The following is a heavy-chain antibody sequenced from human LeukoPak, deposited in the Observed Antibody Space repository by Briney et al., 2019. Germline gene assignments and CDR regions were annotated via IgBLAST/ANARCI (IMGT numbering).Heavy chain of an antibody. CDR1: GFTFSDYW. D-gene: IGHD6-19*01. CDR3: ARDRLAVAGREYYFDY. V-gene: IGHV3-7*01. CDR2: IKQHGSEK. Sequence: GGSLRLSCAASGFTFSDYWMSWVRQAPGKGLEWVANIKQHGSEKYYVDSAKGRFTISRDNAKNSLYLQMNSLRAEDTAVYYCARDRLAVAGREYYFDYWGQGTLVTVSS. J-gene: IGHJ4*02.